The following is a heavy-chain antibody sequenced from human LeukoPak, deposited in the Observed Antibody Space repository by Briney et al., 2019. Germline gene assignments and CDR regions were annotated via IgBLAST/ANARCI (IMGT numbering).Heavy chain of an antibody. CDR1: GFTFSSYG. Sequence: GRSLRLSCAASGFTFSSYGMHWVRQAPGKGLEWVAVIWYDGSNKYYADSVKGRFTISRDNSKNTLYLQMNSLRAEDTAVYYCARDRGGNSGRDAFDIWGQGTMVTVSS. V-gene: IGHV3-33*01. J-gene: IGHJ3*02. CDR2: IWYDGSNK. CDR3: ARDRGGNSGRDAFDI. D-gene: IGHD4-23*01.